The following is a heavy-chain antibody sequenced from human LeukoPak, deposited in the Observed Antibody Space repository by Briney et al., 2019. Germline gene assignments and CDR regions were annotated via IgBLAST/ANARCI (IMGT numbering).Heavy chain of an antibody. CDR3: ARTDWASFAFDI. CDR1: GFTFSSYS. CDR2: ISTSSSTI. D-gene: IGHD3-9*01. J-gene: IGHJ3*02. Sequence: TGGSLRLSCAAFGFTFSSYSMSWVRQAPGKGLEWVSYISTSSSTIYYADSVKGRFTISRDNARNSLYLQMNSLRHEDTAVYYCARTDWASFAFDIWGQGAMVTVSS. V-gene: IGHV3-48*02.